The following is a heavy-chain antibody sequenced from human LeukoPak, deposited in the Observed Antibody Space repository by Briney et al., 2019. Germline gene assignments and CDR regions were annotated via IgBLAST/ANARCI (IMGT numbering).Heavy chain of an antibody. J-gene: IGHJ4*02. CDR3: ARGYCSSTSCYIPDY. D-gene: IGHD2-2*02. V-gene: IGHV1-69*01. CDR2: IIPIFGTA. Sequence: ASVKVSCKASGGTFSSYAISWVRQAPGQGLEWMGGIIPIFGTANYAQKFQGRVTITADESTSTAYMELSSLRSEDTAVYYCARGYCSSTSCYIPDYWGQGTLVTVSS. CDR1: GGTFSSYA.